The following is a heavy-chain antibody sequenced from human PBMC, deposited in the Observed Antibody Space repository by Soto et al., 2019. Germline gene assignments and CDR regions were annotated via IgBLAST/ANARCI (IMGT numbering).Heavy chain of an antibody. Sequence: GESLKISCRGSGYSFTSYWIGWVRQMPGKGLEWMGIIYPGDSDTRYSPSFQGQVTISDDKSIRTAYLQWSSLKASDTAMYYCARLEMAVGHYYGMDVWGQGTTVTVSS. V-gene: IGHV5-51*01. D-gene: IGHD3-16*01. CDR1: GYSFTSYW. CDR2: IYPGDSDT. CDR3: ARLEMAVGHYYGMDV. J-gene: IGHJ6*02.